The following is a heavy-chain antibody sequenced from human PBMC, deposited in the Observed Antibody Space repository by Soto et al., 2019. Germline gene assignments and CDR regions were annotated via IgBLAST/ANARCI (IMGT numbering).Heavy chain of an antibody. CDR1: WDCMTSSNW. CDR3: ARDLGTGTDY. J-gene: IGHJ4*02. V-gene: IGHV4-4*01. Sequence: ASLSVTGYVCWDCMTSSNWWSWVRQAPGKGLEWIGEIYHSGATTYNPSLKSRATISVDPSNNHFSLKLTSVTAADTAVYFCARDLGTGTDYWRRGTLVTGS. D-gene: IGHD1-1*01. CDR2: IYHSGAT.